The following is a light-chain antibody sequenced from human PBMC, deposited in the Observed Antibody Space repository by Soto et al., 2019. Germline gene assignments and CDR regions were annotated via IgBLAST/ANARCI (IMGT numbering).Light chain of an antibody. CDR1: QSVSSN. J-gene: IGKJ1*01. CDR3: QHYNNWPPWT. V-gene: IGKV3-15*01. Sequence: EIVMTQSPATLSVSPGERATLSCRASQSVSSNLAWYQQKPGQPPRLLIYGASTRATGIPARFIGSGSGTEFTLTISSLQSEDFAVHYCQHYNNWPPWTFGQGTKVEIK. CDR2: GAS.